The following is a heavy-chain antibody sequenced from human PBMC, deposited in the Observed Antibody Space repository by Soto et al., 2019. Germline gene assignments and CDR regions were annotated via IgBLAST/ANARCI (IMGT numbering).Heavy chain of an antibody. CDR1: GFTFSSFG. J-gene: IGHJ1*01. CDR3: AKVRAYRSGWDAEYFQH. CDR2: ISGSGGST. Sequence: GGSLRVSCAAAGFTFSSFGMSWVRQAPGKGLEWVSAISGSGGSTYYADSVKGRFTISRDNSKNTLYLQMNSLRAEDTAVYYCAKVRAYRSGWDAEYFQHWGQGTQVTVSS. V-gene: IGHV3-23*01. D-gene: IGHD6-19*01.